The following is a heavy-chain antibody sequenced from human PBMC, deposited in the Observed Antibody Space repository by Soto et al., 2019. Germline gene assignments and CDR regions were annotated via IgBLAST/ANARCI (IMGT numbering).Heavy chain of an antibody. CDR3: ARAIGPTLFDY. D-gene: IGHD3-22*01. CDR2: IGTAGDT. CDR1: RFTFSSYD. V-gene: IGHV3-13*04. J-gene: IGHJ4*02. Sequence: EVQLVESGGGLVQPGGSLRLSCSASRFTFSSYDMHWVRQGPGKGLEWVSAIGTAGDTNYAGSVKGRFTISRENAKNSLYLQMNSLRAGDTAIYFCARAIGPTLFDYWGQGALVTVSS.